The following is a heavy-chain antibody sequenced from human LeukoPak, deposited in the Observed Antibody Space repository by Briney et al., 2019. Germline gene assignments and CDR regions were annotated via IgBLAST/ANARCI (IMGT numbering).Heavy chain of an antibody. V-gene: IGHV1-69*13. J-gene: IGHJ3*02. D-gene: IGHD4-23*01. CDR2: IIPIFGTA. CDR3: ASSTAVTFDAFDI. CDR1: GGTFSSCA. Sequence: ASVKVSGMASGGTFSSCAISWVRQAPGQGLEWMGGIIPIFGTANYAQKFQGRVTITADESTSTAYMELSSLRSEDTAVYYCASSTAVTFDAFDIWGQGTMVTVSS.